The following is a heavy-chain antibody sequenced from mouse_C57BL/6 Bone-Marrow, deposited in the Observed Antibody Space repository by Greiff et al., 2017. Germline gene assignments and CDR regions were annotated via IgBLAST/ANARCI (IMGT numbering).Heavy chain of an antibody. D-gene: IGHD1-1*01. CDR1: GYSITSGYY. CDR3: ARGFITTVEYYAMDY. J-gene: IGHJ4*01. V-gene: IGHV3-6*01. Sequence: EVKLQESGPGLVKPSQSLSLTCSVTGYSITSGYYWNWIRQFPGNKLEWMGYISYDGSNNYNPSLKNRISITRDTSKNQFFLKLNSVTTEDTATYYCARGFITTVEYYAMDYWGQGTSVTVSS. CDR2: ISYDGSN.